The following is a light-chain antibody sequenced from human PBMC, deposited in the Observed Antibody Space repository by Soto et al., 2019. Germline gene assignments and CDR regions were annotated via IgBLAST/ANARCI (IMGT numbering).Light chain of an antibody. CDR1: QGISTW. Sequence: DIQMTQFPSSVSASVGDRVNITWRASQGISTWLAWYQQKPERAPKSLIYGASRLQSGVPPRFSGSGSETDFTLTISGLQPEDFATYYCQQYDRYPRTFGQGTEVEIK. J-gene: IGKJ1*01. V-gene: IGKV1D-16*01. CDR2: GAS. CDR3: QQYDRYPRT.